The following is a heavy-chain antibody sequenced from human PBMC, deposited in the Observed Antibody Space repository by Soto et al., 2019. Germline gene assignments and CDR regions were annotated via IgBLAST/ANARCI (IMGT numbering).Heavy chain of an antibody. CDR3: ARRARPDFSYMDV. J-gene: IGHJ6*03. V-gene: IGHV3-64*01. CDR1: GFTLSGYA. D-gene: IGHD6-6*01. Sequence: EVQLAESGGGLAQPGGSLRLSCAASGFTLSGYAMDWVRQAPGKGLEYVSGISSNGVGTYYANSVQGRFTISRDNSKNTVYLQMGSLRPEDIAVYYCARRARPDFSYMDVWGKGTTVTVSS. CDR2: ISSNGVGT.